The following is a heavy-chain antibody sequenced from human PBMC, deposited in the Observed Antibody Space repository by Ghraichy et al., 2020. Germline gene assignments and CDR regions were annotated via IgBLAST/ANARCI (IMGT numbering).Heavy chain of an antibody. Sequence: SETPSLTCAVYGGSFSGYYWSWIRQPPGKGLEWIGEINHSGSTNYNPSLKSRVTISVDTSKNQFSLKLSSVTAADTAVYYCAIGRYNWNEASSLFDYWGQGTLVTVSS. CDR1: GGSFSGYY. CDR3: AIGRYNWNEASSLFDY. V-gene: IGHV4-34*01. J-gene: IGHJ4*02. D-gene: IGHD1-20*01. CDR2: INHSGST.